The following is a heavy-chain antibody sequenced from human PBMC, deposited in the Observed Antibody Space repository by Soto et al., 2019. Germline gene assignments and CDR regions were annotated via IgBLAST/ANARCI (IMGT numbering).Heavy chain of an antibody. Sequence: PGESLKISCQGFGYSFANYWIAWVRQMPGKGLDWMGNIYPGDSDTTYSPSSRGQVTISADKSISTAYLQWSSLKASDTAIYYCARRSGYSGFDPWGLGTLVTVSS. V-gene: IGHV5-51*01. CDR2: IYPGDSDT. CDR1: GYSFANYW. J-gene: IGHJ5*02. CDR3: ARRSGYSGFDP. D-gene: IGHD3-3*01.